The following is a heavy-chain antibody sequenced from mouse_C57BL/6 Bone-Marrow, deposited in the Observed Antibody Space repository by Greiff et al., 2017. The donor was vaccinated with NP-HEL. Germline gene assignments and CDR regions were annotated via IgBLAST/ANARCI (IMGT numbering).Heavy chain of an antibody. J-gene: IGHJ3*01. Sequence: QVHVKQSGAELVKPGASVKLSCKASGYTFTEYPIHWVKQRSGQGLEWIGWFYPGSGSIKYNEKFKDKATLTADKSSSTVYMALSSLTSEDSAVYYCARHEEGTVEAWFADWGQGTLVTVSA. D-gene: IGHD1-1*01. CDR3: ARHEEGTVEAWFAD. CDR2: FYPGSGSI. V-gene: IGHV1-62-2*01. CDR1: GYTFTEYP.